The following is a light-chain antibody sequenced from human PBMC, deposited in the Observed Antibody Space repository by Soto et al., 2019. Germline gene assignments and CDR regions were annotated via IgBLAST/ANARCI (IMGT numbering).Light chain of an antibody. CDR2: EDN. CDR3: CSHAGDNTYV. V-gene: IGLV6-57*04. CDR1: SGGIASNS. Sequence: NFMLTQPHSVSESPGKTVIISCTRSSGGIASNSVQWYQQRPGSAPTTVIYEDNQRPSGVPDRFSGSKSGNTASLTVSGLQAEDEADYFCCSHAGDNTYVFGTGTKVTVL. J-gene: IGLJ1*01.